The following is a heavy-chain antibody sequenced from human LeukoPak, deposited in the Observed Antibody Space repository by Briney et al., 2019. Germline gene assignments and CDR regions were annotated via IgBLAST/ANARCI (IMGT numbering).Heavy chain of an antibody. Sequence: HPGVSLTLSCAACGFIFGDFSMNWVRQAPGKGLEGITYISRSSRTIYYADSVKGRFTISRDNANNSLSLQMKRLRGEDTAVYFCARLPGRISVGPTTSVYWGQGPLVTVSS. CDR1: GFIFGDFS. CDR2: ISRSSRTI. CDR3: ARLPGRISVGPTTSVY. D-gene: IGHD1-26*01. J-gene: IGHJ4*02. V-gene: IGHV3-48*04.